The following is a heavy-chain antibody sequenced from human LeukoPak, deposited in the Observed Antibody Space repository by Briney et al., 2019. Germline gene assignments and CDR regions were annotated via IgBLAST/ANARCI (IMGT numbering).Heavy chain of an antibody. V-gene: IGHV3-21*01. CDR1: GFTFSIYS. CDR2: ISSSSSYI. CDR3: ARDTYGSGSYYNAPLDY. Sequence: GGSLRLSCAASGFTFSIYSMTWVRQAPGKGLEWVSLISSSSSYINYADSVKGRFTISRDNAKNSLYLQMNSLRAEDTAVYYCARDTYGSGSYYNAPLDYWGQGTLVTVSS. D-gene: IGHD3-10*01. J-gene: IGHJ4*02.